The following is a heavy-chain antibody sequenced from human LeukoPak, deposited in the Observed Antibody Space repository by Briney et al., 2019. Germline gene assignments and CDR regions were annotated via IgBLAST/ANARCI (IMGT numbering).Heavy chain of an antibody. CDR3: AKYAYNWNAPDGFDM. CDR1: GFTFSDYY. D-gene: IGHD1-1*01. V-gene: IGHV3-11*04. CDR2: ISSSGSTI. J-gene: IGHJ3*02. Sequence: GGSLRLSCAASGFTFSDYYMSWIRQAPGKGLERVSYISSSGSTIYYADSVKGRFTISRDNSESTLFLQMNSLRTDDTSVYFCAKYAYNWNAPDGFDMWGQGTMVIVSS.